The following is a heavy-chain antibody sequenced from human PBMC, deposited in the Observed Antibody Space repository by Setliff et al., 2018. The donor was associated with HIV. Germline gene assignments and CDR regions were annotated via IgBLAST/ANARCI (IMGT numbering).Heavy chain of an antibody. J-gene: IGHJ6*03. CDR1: GDSVSSASYY. D-gene: IGHD6-6*01. Sequence: SETLSLTCTVSGDSVSSASYYWSWIRQPPGKGLEWIGYIYYSGTTKYNPSLKSRVTISVDTSKNQFSLKLSSVTAADTAAYYCASEAWTSYRSSSGYFYYYMDVWGKGTTVTVS. V-gene: IGHV4-61*01. CDR3: ASEAWTSYRSSSGYFYYYMDV. CDR2: IYYSGTT.